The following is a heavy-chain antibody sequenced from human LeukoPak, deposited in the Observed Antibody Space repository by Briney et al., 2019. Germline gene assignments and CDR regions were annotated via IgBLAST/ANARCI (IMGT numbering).Heavy chain of an antibody. Sequence: GGSLRLSCAASGFTVSSNYMSWVRQAPGKGLEWVSAISGSGGSTYYADSVKDRFTISRDNSKNTLYLQMNSLRAEDTAVYYCAKDRRGGLPDAFDIWGQGTMVTVSS. D-gene: IGHD3-16*01. V-gene: IGHV3-23*01. J-gene: IGHJ3*02. CDR2: ISGSGGST. CDR1: GFTVSSNY. CDR3: AKDRRGGLPDAFDI.